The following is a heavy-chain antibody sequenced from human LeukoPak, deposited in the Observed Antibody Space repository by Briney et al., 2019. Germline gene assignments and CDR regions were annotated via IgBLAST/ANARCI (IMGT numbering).Heavy chain of an antibody. CDR1: GFTFSSYA. V-gene: IGHV3-64D*06. D-gene: IGHD6-13*01. J-gene: IGHJ5*02. Sequence: GGSLRLSCSASGFTFSSYAMHWVRQAPGNGLEYVSAISSNGGSTYYADSVKGRFTISRDNSKNTLYLQMSSLRAEDTAVYYCVKDLGELAAAGRDPWGQGTLVTVSS. CDR3: VKDLGELAAAGRDP. CDR2: ISSNGGST.